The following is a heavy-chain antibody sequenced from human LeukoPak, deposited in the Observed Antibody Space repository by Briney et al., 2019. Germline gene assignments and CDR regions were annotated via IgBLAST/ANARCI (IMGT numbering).Heavy chain of an antibody. Sequence: GASVKVSCKASGYTFTGYYMHWVRQAPGQGLEWMGWINPNSGGTNYAQKFQGRVTMTRDTSISTAYMELSRLRSDDTAVYYCARDIWHGSGSPTGTSYYYYMDVWGKGTTVTISS. V-gene: IGHV1-2*02. CDR1: GYTFTGYY. CDR3: ARDIWHGSGSPTGTSYYYYMDV. D-gene: IGHD3-10*01. CDR2: INPNSGGT. J-gene: IGHJ6*03.